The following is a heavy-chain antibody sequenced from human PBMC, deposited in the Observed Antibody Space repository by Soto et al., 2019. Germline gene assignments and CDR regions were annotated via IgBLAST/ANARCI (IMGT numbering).Heavy chain of an antibody. CDR2: INSDGSST. V-gene: IGHV3-74*01. J-gene: IGHJ6*03. CDR1: GFTFSSYW. D-gene: IGHD5-12*01. CDR3: ARDLEDIVATTPMEGHYYYYYMDV. Sequence: PGGSLRLSCAASGFTFSSYWMHWVRQAPGKGLVWVSRINSDGSSTSYADSVKGRFTISRDNAKNTLYLQMNSLRAEDTAVYYCARDLEDIVATTPMEGHYYYYYMDVWGKGTTVTVSS.